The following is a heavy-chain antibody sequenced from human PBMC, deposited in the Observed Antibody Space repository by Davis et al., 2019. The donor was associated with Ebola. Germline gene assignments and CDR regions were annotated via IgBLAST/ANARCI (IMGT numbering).Heavy chain of an antibody. CDR3: ARGEHCSGGYCYFYYYYYAMDV. Sequence: PGGSLRLSCAASGFTFSGYNMNWVRQAPGKGLEWLSSISSSSSDINYADSVKGRFTISRDNAKNSLYLQMNSLRAEDTAVYYCARGEHCSGGYCYFYYYYYAMDVWGQGTTVTVSS. V-gene: IGHV3-21*06. D-gene: IGHD2-15*01. J-gene: IGHJ6*02. CDR1: GFTFSGYN. CDR2: ISSSSSDI.